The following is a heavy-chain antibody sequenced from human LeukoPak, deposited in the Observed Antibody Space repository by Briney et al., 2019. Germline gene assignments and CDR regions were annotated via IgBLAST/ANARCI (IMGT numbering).Heavy chain of an antibody. V-gene: IGHV4-61*02. CDR2: IYISGST. J-gene: IGHJ4*02. CDR1: GGSISSGSYY. CDR3: AKVPDDFWSGYYRY. Sequence: SETLSLTCTVSGGSISSGSYYWSWIRQPAGKGLEWIGRIYISGSTNYNPSLKSRVTISLDTSKNQFSLNLSSVTAADTAVYYCAKVPDDFWSGYYRYWGQGTLVTVSS. D-gene: IGHD3-3*01.